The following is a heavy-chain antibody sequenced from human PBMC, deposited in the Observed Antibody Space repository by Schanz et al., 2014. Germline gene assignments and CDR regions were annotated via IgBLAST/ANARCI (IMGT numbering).Heavy chain of an antibody. Sequence: QVQLAESGGGVVQPGRSLRLSCAASGFSFSTYAMHWVRQAPGKGLEWVAVISYGGSDKYYTDSVKGHFTISRDDSKNTLYLQMNSLRAEDTAVYYCARDRVQYSSGWYSDSWGQGTLVTVSS. J-gene: IGHJ4*02. CDR1: GFSFSTYA. CDR3: ARDRVQYSSGWYSDS. V-gene: IGHV3-30*04. D-gene: IGHD6-19*01. CDR2: ISYGGSDK.